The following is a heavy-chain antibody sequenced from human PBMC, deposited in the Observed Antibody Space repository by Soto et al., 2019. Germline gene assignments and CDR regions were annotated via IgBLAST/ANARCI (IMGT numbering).Heavy chain of an antibody. CDR2: ICHSGPT. J-gene: IGHJ1*01. D-gene: IGHD3-3*01. Sequence: PSATLSFTCAVSVDSISSGYYRAWIRQPPGKGLEWVGSICHSGPTYYNPSLKSRVTISVDTSKNQFSLKLSSVTASDSAVYYCARTDNVGYYQHCGQGTLVT. CDR3: ARTDNVGYYQH. CDR1: VDSISSGYY. V-gene: IGHV4-38-2*01.